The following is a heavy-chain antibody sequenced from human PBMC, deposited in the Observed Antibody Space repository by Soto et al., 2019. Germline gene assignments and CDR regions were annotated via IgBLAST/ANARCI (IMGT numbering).Heavy chain of an antibody. V-gene: IGHV3-74*01. Sequence: GESLKISCEASGFIFTNFWMHWVRQVPGKGLVWVSRIDTSGSSTSYADSVKGRFTISRDNAEKSLHLQMNSLRAEDTAVYYCAKLQGDYTVFDYWGQGARVTVSS. CDR3: AKLQGDYTVFDY. J-gene: IGHJ4*02. CDR2: IDTSGSST. CDR1: GFIFTNFW. D-gene: IGHD4-17*01.